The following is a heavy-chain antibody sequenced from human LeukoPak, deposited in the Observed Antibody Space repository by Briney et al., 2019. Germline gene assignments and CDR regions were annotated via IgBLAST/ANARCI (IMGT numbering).Heavy chain of an antibody. Sequence: GGSLRLSCAASGFTFTSYGMHWIRQAPGKGLARVAFIRYHGSNQYYTDSVKGRFTISRDNSQNTLSLQMNSLRTEDTAMYYCARDLGMGTRIDYWGQGTLVTVSS. CDR3: ARDLGMGTRIDY. CDR2: IRYHGSNQ. J-gene: IGHJ4*02. V-gene: IGHV3-30*02. D-gene: IGHD1/OR15-1a*01. CDR1: GFTFTSYG.